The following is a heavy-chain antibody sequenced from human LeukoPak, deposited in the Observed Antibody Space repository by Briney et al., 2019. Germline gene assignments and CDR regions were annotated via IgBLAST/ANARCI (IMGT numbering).Heavy chain of an antibody. Sequence: ASVKVSCKASGYTFTSYGISWVRQAPGQGLEWMGWISAYNGNTNYAQKLQGRVTMTTDTSTSTAYMELRSLRSDDTAVYYCARQKCTSTSCLTQNAFDIWGQGTMVTVSS. CDR2: ISAYNGNT. CDR3: ARQKCTSTSCLTQNAFDI. J-gene: IGHJ3*02. CDR1: GYTFTSYG. V-gene: IGHV1-18*01. D-gene: IGHD2-2*01.